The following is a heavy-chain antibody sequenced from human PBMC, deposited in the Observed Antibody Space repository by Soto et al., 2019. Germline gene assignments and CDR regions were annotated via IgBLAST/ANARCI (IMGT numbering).Heavy chain of an antibody. D-gene: IGHD1-7*01. J-gene: IGHJ4*02. CDR2: IIGSGGST. Sequence: GGSLRLSCVASGFTFSSYAMSWVRQAPGKGLEWVSAIIGSGGSTYYADSVKGRFTISRDNSKNTLYLQMNSLRAEDTAVYYCTKTGTMARGGFDYWGQGTLVTVSS. CDR1: GFTFSSYA. CDR3: TKTGTMARGGFDY. V-gene: IGHV3-23*01.